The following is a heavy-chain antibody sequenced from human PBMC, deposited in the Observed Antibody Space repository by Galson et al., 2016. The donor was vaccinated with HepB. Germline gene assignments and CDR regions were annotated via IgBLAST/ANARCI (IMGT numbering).Heavy chain of an antibody. V-gene: IGHV4-39*07. Sequence: SETLSLTCTVSGGSISSFTYYWGWIRQPPGEGLEWIGNIYYSGSTYYNPSLKSRVTISVDTSKNQFSLKLNSVTAADTAMYYCAREGGSLPVDYYHYDMDVWGQGTTVTVSS. CDR3: AREGGSLPVDYYHYDMDV. CDR1: GGSISSFTYY. J-gene: IGHJ6*02. CDR2: IYYSGST. D-gene: IGHD6-13*01.